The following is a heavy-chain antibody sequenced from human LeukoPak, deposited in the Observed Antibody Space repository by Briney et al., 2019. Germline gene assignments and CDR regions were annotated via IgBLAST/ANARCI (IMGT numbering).Heavy chain of an antibody. CDR2: IYPGTADI. J-gene: IGHJ4*02. Sequence: GESLKISCKGSGYSFASYWIAWVRQMPGNSLEWMGVIYPGTADITYSPSFQGQVTISADKSVSTAYLHWSSLKASDTAIYYCARHLSSITSCPTYWGQGTLVTVSS. V-gene: IGHV5-51*01. CDR1: GYSFASYW. CDR3: ARHLSSITSCPTY. D-gene: IGHD2-2*01.